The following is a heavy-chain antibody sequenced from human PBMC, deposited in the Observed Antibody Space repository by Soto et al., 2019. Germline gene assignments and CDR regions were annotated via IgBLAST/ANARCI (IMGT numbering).Heavy chain of an antibody. V-gene: IGHV3-30*18. CDR2: IWYDGSRK. CDR1: GFIFSNYG. Sequence: QVQLVESGGGAVQPGRSLRLSCAASGFIFSNYGMHWVRQAPGKGLEWVGGIWYDGSRKYYGDSVKGRFTISRDNSKNTVYMQMNSLRAEDTAVYYCAKGDTYQLQSAGFDYWGQVTLVTVSS. J-gene: IGHJ4*02. CDR3: AKGDTYQLQSAGFDY. D-gene: IGHD2-2*01.